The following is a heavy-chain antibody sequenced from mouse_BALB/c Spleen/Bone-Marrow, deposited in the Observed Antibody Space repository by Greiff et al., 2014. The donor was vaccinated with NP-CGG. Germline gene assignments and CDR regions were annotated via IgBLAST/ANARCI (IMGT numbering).Heavy chain of an antibody. V-gene: IGHV1-82*01. CDR2: IYPGDGET. D-gene: IGHD1-1*01. CDR3: ATTVVAPMDY. CDR1: GHAFSSSW. J-gene: IGHJ4*01. Sequence: QVQVKQSGPELVKPGASVKISCKGSGHAFSSSWMNWVKWRPGQGLEWIGRIYPGDGETNYNGKFKGKATLTADKSSSTAYMQLSSLTSVDSAVYFCATTVVAPMDYWGQGTSVTVSS.